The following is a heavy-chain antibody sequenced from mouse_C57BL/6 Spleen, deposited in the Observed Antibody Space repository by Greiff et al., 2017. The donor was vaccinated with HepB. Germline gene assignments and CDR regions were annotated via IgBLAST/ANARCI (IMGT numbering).Heavy chain of an antibody. Sequence: VQLQQSGPELVKPGASVKISCKASGYTFTDYYMNWVKQSHGKSLEWIGDINPNNGGTSYNQKFKGKATLTVDKSSSTAYMELRSLTSEDSAVYYCAKRGDDYGWFAYWGQGTLVTVSA. J-gene: IGHJ3*01. V-gene: IGHV1-26*01. CDR1: GYTFTDYY. CDR2: INPNNGGT. D-gene: IGHD2-4*01. CDR3: AKRGDDYGWFAY.